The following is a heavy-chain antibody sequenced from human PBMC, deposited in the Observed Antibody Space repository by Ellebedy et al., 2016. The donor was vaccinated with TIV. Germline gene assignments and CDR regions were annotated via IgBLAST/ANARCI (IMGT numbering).Heavy chain of an antibody. CDR1: GGSITTHY. V-gene: IGHV4-59*11. CDR3: GRSVRNAYNSARGHGLDS. J-gene: IGHJ4*02. Sequence: MPSETLSLTCSVSGGSITTHYWSWVRQPQGKGLEWLGYIYYSGSTNYTPSLKSRVTISLDTSKNQFSLDVTSGTAADTAVYCGGRSVRNAYNSARGHGLDSWGRGILIAVSA. CDR2: IYYSGST. D-gene: IGHD5-24*01.